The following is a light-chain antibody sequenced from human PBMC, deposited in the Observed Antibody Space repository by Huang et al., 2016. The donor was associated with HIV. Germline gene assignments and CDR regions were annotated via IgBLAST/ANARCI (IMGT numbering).Light chain of an antibody. V-gene: IGKV1-39*01. Sequence: DIQLTQSPPSLSASVGDRVTIACRASQSVGTYLNWYQQKPGKAPTLLIYATDSLNSGGPSRFRGSGSGTDFTLTISNLQPEDFATYYCQQSYNTPLTFGQWSFGQGTRVEVK. CDR2: ATD. CDR1: QSVGTY. J-gene: IGKJ1*01. CDR3: QQSYNTPLTFGQWS.